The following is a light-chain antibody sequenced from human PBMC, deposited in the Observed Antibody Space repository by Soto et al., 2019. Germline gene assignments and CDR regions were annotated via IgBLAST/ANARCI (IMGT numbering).Light chain of an antibody. CDR3: QTWDAGILV. V-gene: IGLV4-69*01. J-gene: IGLJ1*01. Sequence: QSVLTQSPSASASLGASVKLTCTLSSGHNNYAIAWHQQQPEKGPRYLMRLNSDGSHNKGDGIPDRFSGSSSGAERYLIISSLHSEDEADYCCQTWDAGILVFGTGTKLTVL. CDR2: LNSDGSH. CDR1: SGHNNYA.